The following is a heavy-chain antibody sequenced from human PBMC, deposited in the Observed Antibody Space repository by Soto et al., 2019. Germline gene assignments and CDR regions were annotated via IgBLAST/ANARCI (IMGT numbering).Heavy chain of an antibody. D-gene: IGHD4-17*01. J-gene: IGHJ6*02. CDR2: ISSSSSTI. CDR1: GFTFSSYS. V-gene: IGHV3-48*02. CDR3: ARELTVTKYYYGMDV. Sequence: GGSLRLSCAASGFTFSSYSMNWVRQAPGKGLEWVSYISSSSSTIYYADSVKGRFTISRDNAKNSLYLQMNSLRDEDTAVYYCARELTVTKYYYGMDVWGQGTTVTVSS.